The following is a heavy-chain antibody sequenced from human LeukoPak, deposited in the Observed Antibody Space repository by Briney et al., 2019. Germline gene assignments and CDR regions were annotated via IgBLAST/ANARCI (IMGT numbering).Heavy chain of an antibody. D-gene: IGHD4-11*01. CDR3: AKNTMTTYQYYMDV. CDR1: GFTFSSSD. Sequence: PRGSLRLSCAASGFTFSSSDIHWVRQAPGKGLEWVAFIRYDGSNKNYADSVKGRFTISRDNSKNTLYLQMNSLRPEDTAVYYCAKNTMTTYQYYMDVWGKGTSVTISS. V-gene: IGHV3-30*02. J-gene: IGHJ6*03. CDR2: IRYDGSNK.